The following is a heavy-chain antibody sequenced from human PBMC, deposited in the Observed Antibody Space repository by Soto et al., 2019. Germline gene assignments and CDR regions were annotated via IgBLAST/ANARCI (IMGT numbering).Heavy chain of an antibody. CDR2: ISYDGSNK. V-gene: IGHV3-30*18. D-gene: IGHD2-2*02. Sequence: PGGSLRLSCAASGFTFSSYGMHWVRQAPGKGLEWVAVISYDGSNKYYADSVKGRFTISRANSKNTPYLQMNSLRAEETAVYYCAKGHCSSPSCYIDWFDPWGQGTLVTVSS. CDR3: AKGHCSSPSCYIDWFDP. J-gene: IGHJ5*02. CDR1: GFTFSSYG.